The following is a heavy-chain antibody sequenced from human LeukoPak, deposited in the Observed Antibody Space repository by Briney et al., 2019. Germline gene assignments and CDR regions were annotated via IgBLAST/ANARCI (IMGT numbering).Heavy chain of an antibody. V-gene: IGHV3-9*01. CDR1: GCTFDDYA. CDR3: ARDPYYSSSSPFFDY. J-gene: IGHJ4*02. D-gene: IGHD6-6*01. Sequence: GGSLRLSCAASGCTFDDYAMHWVRQAPGKGLEWVSGISWNSGNIGYADSVKGRFTISRDNAKNSLYLQMNSLRAEDTALYYCARDPYYSSSSPFFDYWGQGTLVTVSS. CDR2: ISWNSGNI.